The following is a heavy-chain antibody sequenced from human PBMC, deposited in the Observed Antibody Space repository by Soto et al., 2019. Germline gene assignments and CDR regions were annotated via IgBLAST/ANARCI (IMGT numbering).Heavy chain of an antibody. D-gene: IGHD3-22*01. CDR2: INHSGST. V-gene: IGHV4-34*01. Sequence: SETLPLTCAVYGGSFSGYYWSWIRQPPGKGLEWIGEINHSGSTNYNPSLKSRVTISVDTSKNQFSLKLSSVTAADTAVYYGASGRRNYSESSCYYRYCGQGTRVTVS. CDR1: GGSFSGYY. J-gene: IGHJ4*02. CDR3: ASGRRNYSESSCYYRY.